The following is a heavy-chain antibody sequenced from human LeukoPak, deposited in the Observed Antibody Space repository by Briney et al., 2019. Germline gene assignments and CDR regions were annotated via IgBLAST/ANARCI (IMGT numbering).Heavy chain of an antibody. D-gene: IGHD6-19*01. CDR3: AKTTAGNSSGRNPGWPVDY. J-gene: IGHJ4*02. Sequence: PGGSLRLSCAASGFTFSSYEMNWVRQAPGKGLEWVSYISSSGSSKFYADSVKGRFTISRDNAKNSLYLQMNSLRAEDTAVYYCAKTTAGNSSGRNPGWPVDYWGQGTLVTVSS. CDR2: ISSSGSSK. CDR1: GFTFSSYE. V-gene: IGHV3-48*03.